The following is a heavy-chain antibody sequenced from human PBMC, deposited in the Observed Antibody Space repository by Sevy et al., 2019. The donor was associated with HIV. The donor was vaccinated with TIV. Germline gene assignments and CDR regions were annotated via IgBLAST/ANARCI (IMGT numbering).Heavy chain of an antibody. CDR1: GFTFSSYA. Sequence: GGSLRLSCAASGFTFSSYARSWVRQAPGKGLEWVSAISGSGGSTYYADSVKGRFTISRDNSKNTLYLQMNSLRAEDTAVYYCAKDGGYCSSTSCRSKGTYYFDYWGQGTLVTVSS. CDR3: AKDGGYCSSTSCRSKGTYYFDY. D-gene: IGHD2-2*01. CDR2: ISGSGGST. J-gene: IGHJ4*02. V-gene: IGHV3-23*01.